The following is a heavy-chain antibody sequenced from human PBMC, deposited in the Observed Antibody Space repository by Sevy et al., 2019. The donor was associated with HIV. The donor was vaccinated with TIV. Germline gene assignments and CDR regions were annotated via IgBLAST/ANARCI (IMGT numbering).Heavy chain of an antibody. CDR2: IHSGDTT. V-gene: IGHV3-66*01. CDR3: ARGKSGYGYALNY. CDR1: GFTVNSNY. D-gene: IGHD5-18*01. Sequence: GGSLRLSCAASGFTVNSNYMTWVRQAPGKGLEGVSVIHSGDTTYHADSVKDRFTISRANFKNTLYLHMSSLSAEDTSVYYCARGKSGYGYALNYWGQGTLVTVSS. J-gene: IGHJ4*02.